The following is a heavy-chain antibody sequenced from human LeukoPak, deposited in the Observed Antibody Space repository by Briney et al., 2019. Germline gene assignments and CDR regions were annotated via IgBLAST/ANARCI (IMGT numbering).Heavy chain of an antibody. V-gene: IGHV5-51*01. CDR3: VRPYSGGWYPH. CDR2: IYPGDSDT. Sequence: MPGGSLRLSCKGSGYSFTSNWIGWVRQMPGKGLEWMGIIYPGDSDTRYSPSFQGQVTISADKSISTAYLQWRSLKASDTGMYYCVRPYSGGWYPHWGQGTLVTVSS. CDR1: GYSFTSNW. D-gene: IGHD6-19*01. J-gene: IGHJ4*02.